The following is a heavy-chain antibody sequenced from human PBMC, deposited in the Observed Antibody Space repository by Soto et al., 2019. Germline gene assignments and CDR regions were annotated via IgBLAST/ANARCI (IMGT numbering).Heavy chain of an antibody. Sequence: QVQLVESGGGVVQPGRSLRLSCAASGFTFSSYAMHWVRRAPGKGLEWVAVISYDGSNKYYADSVKGRFTISRDNSKNTLYLQMNSLRAEDTAVYYCARASGFWSGYVDYWGQGTLVTVSS. D-gene: IGHD3-3*01. J-gene: IGHJ4*02. CDR1: GFTFSSYA. CDR3: ARASGFWSGYVDY. V-gene: IGHV3-30-3*01. CDR2: ISYDGSNK.